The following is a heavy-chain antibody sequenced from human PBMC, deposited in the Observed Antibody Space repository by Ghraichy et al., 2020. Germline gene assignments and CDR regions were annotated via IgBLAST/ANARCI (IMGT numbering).Heavy chain of an antibody. J-gene: IGHJ3*01. Sequence: SETLSLTCIVSGGSISSSSYYWGWIRQPPGKGLEWIGSIYYSGSTYYNPSLKSRVTISVDTSKNQFSLKLSSVTAADTAVYYCASLAGYGTVWGQGTMVTVSS. CDR3: ASLAGYGTV. CDR1: GGSISSSSYY. CDR2: IYYSGST. D-gene: IGHD5-12*01. V-gene: IGHV4-39*07.